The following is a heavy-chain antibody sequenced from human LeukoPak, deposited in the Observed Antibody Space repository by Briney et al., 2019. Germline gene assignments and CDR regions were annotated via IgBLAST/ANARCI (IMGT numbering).Heavy chain of an antibody. CDR1: GFTFSSYS. CDR3: ARGRIAAAATLFY. Sequence: GGSLRLSCAASGFTFSSYSMNWVRQAPGKGLEWVSSISSSSSYIYYADSVKGRFTISRDNAKNSLYLQMNSLRAEDMAVYYCARGRIAAAATLFYWGQGTLVTVSS. V-gene: IGHV3-21*01. D-gene: IGHD6-13*01. CDR2: ISSSSSYI. J-gene: IGHJ4*02.